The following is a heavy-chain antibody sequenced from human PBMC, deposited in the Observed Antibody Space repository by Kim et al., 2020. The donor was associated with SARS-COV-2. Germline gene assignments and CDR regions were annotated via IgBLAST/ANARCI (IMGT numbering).Heavy chain of an antibody. V-gene: IGHV1-69*04. D-gene: IGHD3-9*01. Sequence: PSVKVSCKASGGTFNSYVFNWVRQAPGQGLEWMGRIIPVLNIINYAQKFQGRVTIKADKSTSTAYMELSSLRSEETAIFYCATAYYDILTGHWGAFDVWGLGTMVTVSS. CDR2: IIPVLNII. CDR3: ATAYYDILTGHWGAFDV. CDR1: GGTFNSYV. J-gene: IGHJ3*01.